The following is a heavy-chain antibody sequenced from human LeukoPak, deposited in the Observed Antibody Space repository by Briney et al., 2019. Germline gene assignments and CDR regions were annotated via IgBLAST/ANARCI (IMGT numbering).Heavy chain of an antibody. Sequence: GASVKVSCKASGYTFTNYDINWVRQATGQGPEWMGWMNPNGGNTGYAQKFQGRVTMTRNTSISTAYMELSSLSSDDTAVYYCAARGASSSSLRPLDFWGQGTLVTVSS. CDR1: GYTFTNYD. V-gene: IGHV1-8*01. D-gene: IGHD6-6*01. CDR3: AARGASSSSLRPLDF. CDR2: MNPNGGNT. J-gene: IGHJ4*02.